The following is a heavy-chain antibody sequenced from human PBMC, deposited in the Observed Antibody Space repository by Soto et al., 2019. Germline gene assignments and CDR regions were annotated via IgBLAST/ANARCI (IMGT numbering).Heavy chain of an antibody. D-gene: IGHD1-26*01. CDR2: IYYDGSHE. CDR1: GFTFSNHG. J-gene: IGHJ4*02. V-gene: IGHV3-33*01. Sequence: QVQLVESGGGVVQPGRSLRLSCAASGFTFSNHGMHWVRQAPGKGLEWVARIYYDGSHEYYADSVKGRFAISRDSSKNTLYRQMNSLSAEDTAVYYCARGSGSGIFYQLDYCGQGPLVTVSS. CDR3: ARGSGSGIFYQLDY.